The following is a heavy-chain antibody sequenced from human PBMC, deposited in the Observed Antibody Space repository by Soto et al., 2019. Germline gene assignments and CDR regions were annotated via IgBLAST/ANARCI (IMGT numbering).Heavy chain of an antibody. CDR2: ISSSGSTI. V-gene: IGHV3-11*01. D-gene: IGHD5-12*01. CDR3: ARSSKSVATTTPY. J-gene: IGHJ4*02. Sequence: GGSLRLSCAASGFTFSDYYMSWIRQAPGKGLEWVSYISSSGSTIYYANTVKGRFTISRDNAKNSLYLQMNSLRAEDTAVYYCARSSKSVATTTPYWGQGTLVTVSS. CDR1: GFTFSDYY.